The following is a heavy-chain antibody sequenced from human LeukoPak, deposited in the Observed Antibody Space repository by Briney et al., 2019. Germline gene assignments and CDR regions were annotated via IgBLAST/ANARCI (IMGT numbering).Heavy chain of an antibody. CDR3: SREPKSRWFDP. V-gene: IGHV3-74*01. CDR1: GFTVSSNY. CDR2: INSDGSTT. Sequence: PGGSLRLSCAASGFTVSSNYMSWVRQAPGKGLAWVSRINSDGSTTTYAESAKGRFTISRDNAKNTLYLQMNSLRAEDTALYYCSREPKSRWFDPWGQGTLVTVSS. J-gene: IGHJ5*02.